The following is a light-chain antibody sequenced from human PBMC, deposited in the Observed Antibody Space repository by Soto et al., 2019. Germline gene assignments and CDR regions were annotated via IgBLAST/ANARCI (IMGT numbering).Light chain of an antibody. CDR3: SSYAGAITFYV. Sequence: QSVLTQPPSASGSPGQSVTISCTGTSSDVGGYDYVSWYQQHPGKAPKLMIYEVNKRPAGVSKRFSGSKSGDTASLTISGLQAEDEADYYCSSYAGAITFYVFGTGTKLTVL. CDR1: SSDVGGYDY. CDR2: EVN. J-gene: IGLJ1*01. V-gene: IGLV2-8*01.